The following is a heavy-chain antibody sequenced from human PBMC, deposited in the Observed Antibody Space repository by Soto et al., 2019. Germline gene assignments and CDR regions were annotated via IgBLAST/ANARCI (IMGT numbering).Heavy chain of an antibody. V-gene: IGHV3-23*01. CDR3: AKDQSRDYGDANFDY. D-gene: IGHD4-17*01. J-gene: IGHJ4*02. Sequence: EVQLLESGGGLVQPGGSLRLSCAASGFTFSSYAMSWVRQAPGKGLEWVSAISGSGGSTYYADSVKGRFTISRDNSKNTLYLQMNSLRSEDTAVYHCAKDQSRDYGDANFDYWGQGTLVTVSS. CDR1: GFTFSSYA. CDR2: ISGSGGST.